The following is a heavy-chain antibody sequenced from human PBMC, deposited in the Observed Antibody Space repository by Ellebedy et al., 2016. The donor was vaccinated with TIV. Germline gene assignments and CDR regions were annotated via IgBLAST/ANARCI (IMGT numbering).Heavy chain of an antibody. CDR2: ISINGLTT. CDR3: AGMNNWFSP. Sequence: GESLKISXAASTFTLSDYYMSCIRQAPGKGLECISYISINGLTTYYADSVKGRFTISRDNAKNSLYLQMNSLRVEDTAVDYCAGMNNWFSPWGQGTLVTVSS. V-gene: IGHV3-11*01. D-gene: IGHD1-26*01. J-gene: IGHJ5*02. CDR1: TFTLSDYY.